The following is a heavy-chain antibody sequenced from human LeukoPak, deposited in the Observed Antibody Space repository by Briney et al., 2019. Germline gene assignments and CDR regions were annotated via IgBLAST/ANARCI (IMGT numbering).Heavy chain of an antibody. J-gene: IGHJ4*02. Sequence: PSETLSLTCAVYGGSFSGYYWSWIRQPPGKGLEWIGEINHSGSTNYNPSLKSRVTISVDTSKNQFSLKLTSVTAADTAVHYCARHFAYTSGWQGFDYWGQGILVTVSS. V-gene: IGHV4-34*01. CDR2: INHSGST. CDR3: ARHFAYTSGWQGFDY. CDR1: GGSFSGYY. D-gene: IGHD3-16*01.